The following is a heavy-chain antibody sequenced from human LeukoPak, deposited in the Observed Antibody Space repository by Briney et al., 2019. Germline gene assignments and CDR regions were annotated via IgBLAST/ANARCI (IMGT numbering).Heavy chain of an antibody. Sequence: PSETLSLTCAVYGGSFSGYYWSWIRQPPGEGLEWIGEINHSGSTNYNPSLKSRVTISVDTSKNQFSLKLSSVTAADTAVYYCARDPQTYYDFWSGYWGYYFDYWGQGTLVTVSS. CDR1: GGSFSGYY. V-gene: IGHV4-34*01. CDR3: ARDPQTYYDFWSGYWGYYFDY. J-gene: IGHJ4*02. CDR2: INHSGST. D-gene: IGHD3-3*01.